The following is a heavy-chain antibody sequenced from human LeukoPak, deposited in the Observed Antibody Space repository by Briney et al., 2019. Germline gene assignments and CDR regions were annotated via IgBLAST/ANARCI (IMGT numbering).Heavy chain of an antibody. D-gene: IGHD3-22*01. CDR1: GFTFSSYG. J-gene: IGHJ4*02. Sequence: PGGSLRLSCAASGFTFSSYGMHWVRQAPGKGLEWVAVISYDGSNKYYADSVKGRFTISRDNAKNSLYLQMNSLRAEDTAVYYCARARYSSSWSNYYDSSGYPLDHWGQGTLVTVSS. V-gene: IGHV3-30*03. CDR3: ARARYSSSWSNYYDSSGYPLDH. CDR2: ISYDGSNK.